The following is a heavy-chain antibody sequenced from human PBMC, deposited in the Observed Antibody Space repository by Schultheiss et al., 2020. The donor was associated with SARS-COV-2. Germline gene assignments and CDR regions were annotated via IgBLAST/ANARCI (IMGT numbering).Heavy chain of an antibody. V-gene: IGHV1-18*01. D-gene: IGHD2-15*01. Sequence: ASVKVSCKASGYTFTSYAMHWVRQAPGQRLEWMGWISAYNGNTNYAQKLQGRVTMTTDTSTSTAYMELRSLRSDDTAVYYCARASVAYGMDVWGQGTTVTVSS. CDR3: ARASVAYGMDV. CDR2: ISAYNGNT. J-gene: IGHJ6*02. CDR1: GYTFTSYA.